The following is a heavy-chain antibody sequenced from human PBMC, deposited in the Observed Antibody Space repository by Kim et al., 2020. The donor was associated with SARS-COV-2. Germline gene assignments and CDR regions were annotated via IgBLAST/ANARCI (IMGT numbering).Heavy chain of an antibody. CDR3: ASLSPPTRLERPFDD. CDR1: GGSIGSCSYF. J-gene: IGHJ4*01. Sequence: SETLSLTCIVSGGSIGSCSYFWVWICPPPGKGPEWIGSIYDSGITYYHSSLNSRVTICVDTSKNQFSLKLSPVTAVATAVYFCASLSPPTRLERPFDDWG. D-gene: IGHD1-1*01. CDR2: IYDSGIT. V-gene: IGHV4-39*01.